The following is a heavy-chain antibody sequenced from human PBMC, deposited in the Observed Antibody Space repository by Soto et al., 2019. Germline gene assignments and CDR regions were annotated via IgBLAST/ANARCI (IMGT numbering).Heavy chain of an antibody. V-gene: IGHV1-3*01. CDR1: GYTFTSYA. CDR2: INAGNGNT. D-gene: IGHD1-7*01. CDR3: ARWKATGTTGGYYYGMDV. Sequence: QVQLVQSRAEVKKPGASVKVSCKASGYTFTSYAMHWVRQAPGQRLEWMGWINAGNGNTKYSQKFQGRVTITRDTSASTAYMELSSLRSEDTAVYYCARWKATGTTGGYYYGMDVWGQGTTVTVSS. J-gene: IGHJ6*02.